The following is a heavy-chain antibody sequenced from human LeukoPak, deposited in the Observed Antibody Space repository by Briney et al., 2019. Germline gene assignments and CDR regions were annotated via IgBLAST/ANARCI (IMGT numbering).Heavy chain of an antibody. Sequence: SGTLSLTCAVYGGSFSGYYWSWIRQPPGKGLEWIGEINHSGSTNHNPSLKSRVTISVDTSKNQFSLKLSSVTAADTAVYYCARGRGGDGYNYDFDYWGQGTLVTVSS. CDR2: INHSGST. V-gene: IGHV4-34*01. CDR3: ARGRGGDGYNYDFDY. CDR1: GGSFSGYY. J-gene: IGHJ4*02. D-gene: IGHD5-24*01.